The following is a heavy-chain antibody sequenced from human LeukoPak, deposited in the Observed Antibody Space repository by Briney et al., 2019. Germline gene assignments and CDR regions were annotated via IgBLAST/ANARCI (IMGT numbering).Heavy chain of an antibody. CDR2: ISGSGGST. D-gene: IGHD6-6*01. V-gene: IGHV3-23*01. CDR3: ASQQLEWH. CDR1: GFTFSDHY. J-gene: IGHJ1*01. Sequence: GGSLRLSCAASGFTFSDHYMDWVRQAPGKGLEWVSAISGSGGSTYYADSVKGRFTISRDNSKNTLYLQMNSLRAEDTAVYYCASQQLEWHWGQGTLVTVSS.